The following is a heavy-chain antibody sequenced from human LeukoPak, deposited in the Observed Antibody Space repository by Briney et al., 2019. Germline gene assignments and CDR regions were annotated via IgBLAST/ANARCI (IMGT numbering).Heavy chain of an antibody. CDR1: GFTFSSYG. J-gene: IGHJ4*02. CDR3: AKERGAEAGTVYFDY. CDR2: ISFDGSNK. Sequence: GGSLRPSCAASGFTFSSYGMHWVRQAPGKGLEWVAVISFDGSNKNYADSVKGRFTISRDNSKNTLYLQMNSLRTEDTAVYYCAKERGAEAGTVYFDYWGQGTLVTVSS. V-gene: IGHV3-30*18. D-gene: IGHD6-13*01.